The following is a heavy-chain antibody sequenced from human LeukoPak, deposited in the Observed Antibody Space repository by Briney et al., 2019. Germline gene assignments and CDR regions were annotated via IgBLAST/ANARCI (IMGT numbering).Heavy chain of an antibody. D-gene: IGHD3-10*01. CDR1: GESFTDYY. J-gene: IGHJ5*02. CDR2: INHSGTT. V-gene: IGHV4-34*01. Sequence: PSETLSLTCAVYGESFTDYYWSWIRQPPGKGLEWIGEINHSGTTNYNPSLKSRVTMSVDTSKNQFSLKLSSVTAADTAVYYCARLPTMVRGLWSDPWGQGTLVTVSS. CDR3: ARLPTMVRGLWSDP.